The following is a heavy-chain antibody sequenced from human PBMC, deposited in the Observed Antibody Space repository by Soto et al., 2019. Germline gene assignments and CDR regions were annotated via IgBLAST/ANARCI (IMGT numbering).Heavy chain of an antibody. V-gene: IGHV3-23*01. D-gene: IGHD3-10*01. Sequence: GGSLRLSCAVSGFTFSSYAMSWVRQAPGKGLEWVSAISNSGGATYYADSVRGRLTISRDNSKNTLYLQMNSLRVEDTAVYYCAKARSSASGGSSFFDFWGQGTLVTVS. J-gene: IGHJ4*02. CDR3: AKARSSASGGSSFFDF. CDR1: GFTFSSYA. CDR2: ISNSGGAT.